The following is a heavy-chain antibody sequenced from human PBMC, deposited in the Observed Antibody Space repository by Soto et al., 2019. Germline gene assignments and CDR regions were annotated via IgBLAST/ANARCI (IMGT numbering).Heavy chain of an antibody. J-gene: IGHJ5*02. CDR2: IYHSGST. D-gene: IGHD6-6*01. V-gene: IGHV4-30-2*01. CDR3: ARDSSSLGGWFDP. Sequence: LSLTLAGPGASISSGGYSWSWIRQPPGKGLEWIGYIYHSGSTYYNPFLKSRVTISVDRSKNQFSLKLSSVTAADTAVYYCARDSSSLGGWFDPWGQGTLVTVSS. CDR1: GASISSGGYS.